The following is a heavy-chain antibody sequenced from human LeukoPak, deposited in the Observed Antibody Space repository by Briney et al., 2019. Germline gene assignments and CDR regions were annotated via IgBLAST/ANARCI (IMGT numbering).Heavy chain of an antibody. CDR2: ISAYNGNT. V-gene: IGHV1-18*01. CDR3: ARGLYCSSTSCLDFNWFDP. D-gene: IGHD2-2*01. J-gene: IGHJ5*02. Sequence: GASVKVSCKASGYTFTSYGISWVRQAPGQGLEWMGWISAYNGNTNYAQKLQGRVTMTADTSTSTAYMELRSLRSDDTAVYYCARGLYCSSTSCLDFNWFDPWGQGTLVTVSS. CDR1: GYTFTSYG.